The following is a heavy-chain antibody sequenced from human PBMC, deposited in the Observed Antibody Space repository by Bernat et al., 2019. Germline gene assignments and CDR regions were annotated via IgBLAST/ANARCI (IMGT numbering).Heavy chain of an antibody. CDR3: AKDQGDYGDYFFDY. V-gene: IGHV3-30*18. Sequence: QVQLVESGGGVVQPGRSLRLSCVASGFTFSSYGMHWVRQAPGKGLEWVAVISYDGSNKYYADSVKGRFTISRDNSKNTLYLQMNSLRAEDTAVYYCAKDQGDYGDYFFDYWGQGTLVTVSS. D-gene: IGHD4-17*01. CDR1: GFTFSSYG. CDR2: ISYDGSNK. J-gene: IGHJ4*02.